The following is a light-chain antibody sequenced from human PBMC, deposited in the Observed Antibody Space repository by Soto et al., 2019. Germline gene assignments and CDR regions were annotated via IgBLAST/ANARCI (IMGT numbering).Light chain of an antibody. CDR2: DAS. V-gene: IGKV1-5*01. Sequence: DIQMTQSPSTLSASVGDRVHITRRASESVSTWLAWYQQKPGKAPKLLIYDASSLESGVPSRFSGTGSGTQFTLTISSLQPDDFATYYCQHYKTYPLTFGQGTRVEIK. CDR3: QHYKTYPLT. J-gene: IGKJ1*01. CDR1: ESVSTW.